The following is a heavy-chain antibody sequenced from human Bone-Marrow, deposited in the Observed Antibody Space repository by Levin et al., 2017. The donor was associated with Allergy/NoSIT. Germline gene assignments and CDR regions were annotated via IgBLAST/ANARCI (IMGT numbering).Heavy chain of an antibody. CDR2: IRSKAYGGTT. D-gene: IGHD3-3*01. Sequence: PGESLKISCTASGFTFGDYVMSWVRQAPGKGLEWVGFIRSKAYGGTTEYAASVKGRFTISRDDSKSIAYLQMNSLKTEDTAVYYCTRVRRFLEWSYYYYGMDGWGQGTTVTVSS. CDR3: TRVRRFLEWSYYYYGMDG. CDR1: GFTFGDYV. J-gene: IGHJ6*02. V-gene: IGHV3-49*04.